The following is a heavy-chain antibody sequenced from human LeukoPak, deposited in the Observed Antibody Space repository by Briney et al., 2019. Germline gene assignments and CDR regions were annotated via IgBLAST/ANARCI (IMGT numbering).Heavy chain of an antibody. CDR1: GGSINSHY. V-gene: IGHV4-4*08. Sequence: MSSETLSLTCAVSGGSINSHYWGWLRQPPGKRLQWIGDIYSTGKNNYNPSLKSRVTISLDTSKSHLSLNLTSVLAADTAIYYCVRRDTGWNYFDYWGQGILVTVSS. CDR3: VRRDTGWNYFDY. D-gene: IGHD6-19*01. J-gene: IGHJ4*02. CDR2: IYSTGKN.